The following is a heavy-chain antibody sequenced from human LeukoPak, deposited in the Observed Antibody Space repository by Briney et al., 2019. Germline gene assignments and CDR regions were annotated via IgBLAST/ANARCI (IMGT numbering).Heavy chain of an antibody. CDR3: ARDRDGTAYYPLDF. D-gene: IGHD3-22*01. CDR2: ISSSSSSSI. Sequence: PGGSLRLSCAASGFTFSSYSMNWVRQAPGKGLEWVSFISSSSSSSINYADSVKGRFTISRDNAKNPLYLQMNSLRAEDTAVYYCARDRDGTAYYPLDFRGQGTLVTVSS. CDR1: GFTFSSYS. J-gene: IGHJ4*02. V-gene: IGHV3-21*01.